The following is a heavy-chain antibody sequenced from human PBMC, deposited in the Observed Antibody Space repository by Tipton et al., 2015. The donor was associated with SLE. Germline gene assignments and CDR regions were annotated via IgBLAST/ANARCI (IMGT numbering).Heavy chain of an antibody. Sequence: TLSLTCTVSGGSISSSSYYWGWIRQPPGKGLEWIGSIYHIGDTYYNPSLESRVTISVDPFKNQFSLRLSSVTAADTAVFYCARERPASYSSSAGWFDPWGQGTLITVSS. CDR3: ARERPASYSSSAGWFDP. CDR2: IYHIGDT. J-gene: IGHJ5*02. CDR1: GGSISSSSYY. D-gene: IGHD6-6*01. V-gene: IGHV4-39*07.